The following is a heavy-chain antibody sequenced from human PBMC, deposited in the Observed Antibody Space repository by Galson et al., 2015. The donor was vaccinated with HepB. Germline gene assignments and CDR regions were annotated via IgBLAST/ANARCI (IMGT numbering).Heavy chain of an antibody. CDR1: GYIFTGYY. CDR2: INPNSGAT. V-gene: IGHV1-2*06. Sequence: SVKVSCKASGYIFTGYYMHWVRQAPGQGLEWMGRINPNSGATNYAQKFQGRVTMTRDTSISTTYMELSSLRSDDTAVYYCARLGEYGSGTDYYYYYMDVWGKGTTVTVSS. CDR3: ARLGEYGSGTDYYYYYMDV. D-gene: IGHD3-10*01. J-gene: IGHJ6*03.